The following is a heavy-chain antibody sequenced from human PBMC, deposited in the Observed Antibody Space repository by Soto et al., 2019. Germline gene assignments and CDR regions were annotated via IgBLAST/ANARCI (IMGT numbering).Heavy chain of an antibody. CDR3: ARAPTYDSSVLF. CDR2: IYYSGST. V-gene: IGHV4-31*03. CDR1: GSSIIGYY. J-gene: IGHJ4*02. D-gene: IGHD3-22*01. Sequence: TLSLTCTFSGSSIIGYYWTRIRQHPGKGLEWIGYIYYSGSTYYNPSLKSRVTISVDTSKNQFSLKLSSVTAADTAVYYCARAPTYDSSVLFWGQGTLVTVSS.